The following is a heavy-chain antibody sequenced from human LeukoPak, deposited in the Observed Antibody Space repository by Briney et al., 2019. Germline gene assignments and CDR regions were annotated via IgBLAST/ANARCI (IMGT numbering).Heavy chain of an antibody. D-gene: IGHD3-22*01. CDR2: IYSGGST. CDR1: GFTVSSNY. V-gene: IGHV3-53*01. J-gene: IGHJ2*01. CDR3: ARSGYYDSSGPHWYFDL. Sequence: PGGSLRLSCAASGFTVSSNYMTWVRQAPGKGLEWVSIIYSGGSTYYADSVKGRFTISRDNSKNTLYLQMNSLRAEDTAVYYCARSGYYDSSGPHWYFDLWGRGTLVTASS.